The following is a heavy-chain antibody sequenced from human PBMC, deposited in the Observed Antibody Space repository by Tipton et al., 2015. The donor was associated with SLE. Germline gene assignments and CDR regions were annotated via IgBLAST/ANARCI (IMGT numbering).Heavy chain of an antibody. CDR2: IYPGDSDT. Sequence: QLVQSGAEVKKPGESLKISCKGSGYSFTSYWIGWVRQMPGKGLEWMGIIYPGDSDTSYSPSFQGQATIPADKSISTAYLQWRSLKAWDTPLYCGAGRSANAFDTGDQGTMVTDSS. CDR1: GYSFTSYW. V-gene: IGHV5-51*03. CDR3: AGRSANAFDT. J-gene: IGHJ3*02.